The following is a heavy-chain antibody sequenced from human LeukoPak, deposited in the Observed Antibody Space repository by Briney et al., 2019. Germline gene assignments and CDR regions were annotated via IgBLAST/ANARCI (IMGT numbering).Heavy chain of an antibody. Sequence: GGSLRLSCAASGFTFSSYSMNWVRQAPGKGLEWVAVISYDGSNKYYADSVKGRFTISRDNSKNTLYLQMNSLRAEDTAVYYCARGEDFWSGYGARGYMDVWGKGTTVTVSS. V-gene: IGHV3-30*03. J-gene: IGHJ6*03. CDR2: ISYDGSNK. CDR3: ARGEDFWSGYGARGYMDV. CDR1: GFTFSSYS. D-gene: IGHD3-3*01.